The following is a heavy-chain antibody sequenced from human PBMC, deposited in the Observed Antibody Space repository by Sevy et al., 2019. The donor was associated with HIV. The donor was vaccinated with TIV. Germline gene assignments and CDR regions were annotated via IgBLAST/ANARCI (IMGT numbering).Heavy chain of an antibody. CDR1: GFTFNFYA. CDR3: ARLSVYYYDSSGYYTTGNAFDI. D-gene: IGHD3-22*01. CDR2: ITGSGSST. J-gene: IGHJ3*02. V-gene: IGHV3-23*01. Sequence: GGSLRLSCAASGFTFNFYAMTWVRQAPGKGVEWVSSITGSGSSTYYADSVKGRFTISRDNSKNTLYLQMNSLRAEDTAVYYCARLSVYYYDSSGYYTTGNAFDIWGQGTMVTVSS.